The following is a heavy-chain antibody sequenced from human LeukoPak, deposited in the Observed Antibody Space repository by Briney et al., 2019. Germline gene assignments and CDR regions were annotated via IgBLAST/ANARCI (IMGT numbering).Heavy chain of an antibody. J-gene: IGHJ4*02. CDR1: GFTFSSYW. CDR2: IKQDGSEK. CDR3: ARRDNWNYKVFDY. D-gene: IGHD1-7*01. Sequence: GGSLRLSCAASGFTFSSYWMSWVRQAPGKGLEWVANIKQDGSEKYYVDSVKGRFTISGDNAKNSLYLQMNSLRAEDTAVYYCARRDNWNYKVFDYWGQGTLVTVSS. V-gene: IGHV3-7*01.